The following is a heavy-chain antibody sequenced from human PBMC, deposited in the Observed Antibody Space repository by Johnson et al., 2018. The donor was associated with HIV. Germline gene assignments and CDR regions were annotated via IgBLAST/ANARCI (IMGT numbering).Heavy chain of an antibody. D-gene: IGHD1-26*01. Sequence: VQLVESGGGLVKPGGSLRLSCAASGFAFSSYGMHWVRQAPGKGLEWVAFIRYDGSNKYYADSVKGRFTISRDNSKNTLYLQMNSLRAEDTAVYYCAKDEALGWELDPDAFDIWGQGTMVTVSS. CDR1: GFAFSSYG. J-gene: IGHJ3*02. CDR2: IRYDGSNK. CDR3: AKDEALGWELDPDAFDI. V-gene: IGHV3-30*02.